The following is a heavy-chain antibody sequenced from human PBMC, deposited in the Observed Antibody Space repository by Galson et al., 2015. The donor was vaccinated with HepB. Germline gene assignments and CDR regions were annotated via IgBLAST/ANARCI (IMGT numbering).Heavy chain of an antibody. CDR2: ISDDGTKR. Sequence: SLRLSCAASGFTLSSYGMHWVRQAPGKGLEWVAAISDDGTKRYQTDSVTGRFIISRDNSKNTLYLQMNSLRVEDTAVYYCAHLTGPHDVFDLWGQGTMVTVFS. CDR3: AHLTGPHDVFDL. CDR1: GFTLSSYG. V-gene: IGHV3-30*03. J-gene: IGHJ3*01.